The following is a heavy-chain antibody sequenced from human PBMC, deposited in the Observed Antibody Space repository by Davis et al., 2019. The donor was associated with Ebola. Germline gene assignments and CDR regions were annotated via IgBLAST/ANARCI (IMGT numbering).Heavy chain of an antibody. Sequence: GESLKISCAASGFTFSSYGMHWLRQAPGKGLEWVAVIWYDGSNKYYADSVKGRFTISRDNSKNTLYLQMNSLRAEDTAVYYCARDSEYLRKYIRDYYGMDVWGQGTTVTVSS. CDR2: IWYDGSNK. D-gene: IGHD2/OR15-2a*01. J-gene: IGHJ6*02. CDR3: ARDSEYLRKYIRDYYGMDV. CDR1: GFTFSSYG. V-gene: IGHV3-33*01.